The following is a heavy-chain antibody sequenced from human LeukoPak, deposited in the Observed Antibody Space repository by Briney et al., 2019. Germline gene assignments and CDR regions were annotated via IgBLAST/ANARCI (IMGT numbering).Heavy chain of an antibody. CDR3: ARTIAARQGDFDY. CDR2: ISSSSGAI. Sequence: GGSLRLSCAASEFTFSSYSMNWVRQAPGKGLEWVSYISSSSGAIFYADSVKGRFTISRDNARSSLYLQMNSLRAEDTAVYYCARTIAARQGDFDYWGQGTLVTVSS. J-gene: IGHJ4*02. CDR1: EFTFSSYS. D-gene: IGHD6-6*01. V-gene: IGHV3-48*01.